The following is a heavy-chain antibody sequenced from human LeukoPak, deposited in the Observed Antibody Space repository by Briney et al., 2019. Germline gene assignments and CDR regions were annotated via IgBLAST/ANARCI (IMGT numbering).Heavy chain of an antibody. Sequence: SETLSLTCTVSGGSISSSSYYWGWIRQPPGKGLEWIGSLYYTGSTYYNPSLKSRVTISVDTSKNQFSLKLSSVTAADTAVYYCARTGDYYDSSGYYRDAFDIWGQGTMVTVSS. CDR1: GGSISSSSYY. D-gene: IGHD3-22*01. CDR2: LYYTGST. J-gene: IGHJ3*02. V-gene: IGHV4-39*01. CDR3: ARTGDYYDSSGYYRDAFDI.